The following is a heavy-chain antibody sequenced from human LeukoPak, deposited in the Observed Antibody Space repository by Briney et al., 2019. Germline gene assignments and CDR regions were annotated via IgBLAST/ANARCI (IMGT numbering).Heavy chain of an antibody. CDR1: GGSIRSYY. D-gene: IGHD3-3*01. V-gene: IGHV4-59*08. CDR2: IYYSGST. CDR3: ARTQNTIFGVVSPNYGMDV. Sequence: SETLSLTCTVSGGSIRSYYWSWMRQPPGKGLEGIGYIYYSGSTNYNPYLKSRVTISVDTSKNQFSLKLSSVTAAHTAVYYCARTQNTIFGVVSPNYGMDVWGEGPTVTVFS. J-gene: IGHJ6*01.